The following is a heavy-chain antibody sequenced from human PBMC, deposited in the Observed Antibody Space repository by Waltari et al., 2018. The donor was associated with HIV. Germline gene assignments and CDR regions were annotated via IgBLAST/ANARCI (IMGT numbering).Heavy chain of an antibody. Sequence: QVQLVQSGAEVKKPGASVKVYCKASGYTCTSYNIYWVRQAPGQGLEWMGWMNPNTGDTAYARKFQGRVTMTRNPSMSTAYMELSSLRSEDMAVYYCARVRRPSGSYYLSYWGQGTVVTVSS. J-gene: IGHJ4*02. CDR1: GYTCTSYN. CDR2: MNPNTGDT. D-gene: IGHD1-26*01. CDR3: ARVRRPSGSYYLSY. V-gene: IGHV1-8*01.